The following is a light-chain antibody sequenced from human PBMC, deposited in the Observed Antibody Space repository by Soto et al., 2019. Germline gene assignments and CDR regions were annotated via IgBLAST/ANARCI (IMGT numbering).Light chain of an antibody. V-gene: IGLV2-14*01. J-gene: IGLJ1*01. Sequence: QSVLTQPASVSGSPGQSITISCTGTSSDVGGYNYVSWYQQHPGKAPKLMIYDVSNRPSGVSNRFSGSKSGNTASLTISGLQAEDEAGYYCSSYTSSSTLYVFGTGTKVT. CDR3: SSYTSSSTLYV. CDR2: DVS. CDR1: SSDVGGYNY.